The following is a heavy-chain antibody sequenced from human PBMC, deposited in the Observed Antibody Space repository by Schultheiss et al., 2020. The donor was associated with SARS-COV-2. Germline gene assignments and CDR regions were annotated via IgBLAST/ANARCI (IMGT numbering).Heavy chain of an antibody. CDR3: ARGPFYGDYDYYYYGMDV. CDR2: ISSSSSTI. D-gene: IGHD4-17*01. V-gene: IGHV3-48*02. Sequence: GGSLRLSCAASGFTFSNAWMNWVRQAPGKGLEWVSYISSSSSTIYYADSVKGRFTISRDNAKNSLYLQMNSLRDEDTAVYYCARGPFYGDYDYYYYGMDVWGQGTTVTVSS. J-gene: IGHJ6*02. CDR1: GFTFSNAW.